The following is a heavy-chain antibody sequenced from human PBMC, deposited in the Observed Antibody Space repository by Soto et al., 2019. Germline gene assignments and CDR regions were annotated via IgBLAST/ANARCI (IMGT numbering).Heavy chain of an antibody. D-gene: IGHD1-26*01. J-gene: IGHJ4*02. CDR2: INQDGSEK. V-gene: IGHV3-7*04. CDR3: SGGVGDAF. CDR1: ESTVSRDW. Sequence: EVPLVESGGGLVQTGGSLRLSCAIFESTVSRDWMNWVRQAPGKGLEWVAHINQDGSEKYYADSVKGRFTISRDNPKKSLYLQNNSLRPADTAMYYCSGGVGDAFWGQGTLVTVSS.